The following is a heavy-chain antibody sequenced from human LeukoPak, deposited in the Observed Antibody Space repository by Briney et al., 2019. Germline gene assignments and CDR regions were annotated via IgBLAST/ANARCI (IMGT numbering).Heavy chain of an antibody. CDR3: AKDRCSNGIGCYYYYMDV. Sequence: GGSLRLSCAASGFTFSSYGMSWVRQAPGKGLEWVSAISGSGGSTYYADSVKGRFSISRDSSKNILYLQLNSLRAEDTAVYYCAKDRCSNGIGCYYYYMDVWGKGTTVTISS. CDR2: ISGSGGST. J-gene: IGHJ6*03. V-gene: IGHV3-23*01. CDR1: GFTFSSYG. D-gene: IGHD2-8*01.